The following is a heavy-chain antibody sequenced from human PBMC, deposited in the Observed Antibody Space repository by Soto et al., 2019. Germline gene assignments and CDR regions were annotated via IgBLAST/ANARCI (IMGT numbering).Heavy chain of an antibody. CDR3: ARGRYCSGGSCYSNWFDP. CDR2: IYYSGST. Sequence: SETLSLTCTVSGGSVSSGSYYWSWIRQPPGKGLEWIGYIYYSGSTNYNPSLKSRVTISVDTSKNQFSLKLSSVTAADTAVYYCARGRYCSGGSCYSNWFDPWGRGTLVTVSS. D-gene: IGHD2-15*01. V-gene: IGHV4-61*01. J-gene: IGHJ5*02. CDR1: GGSVSSGSYY.